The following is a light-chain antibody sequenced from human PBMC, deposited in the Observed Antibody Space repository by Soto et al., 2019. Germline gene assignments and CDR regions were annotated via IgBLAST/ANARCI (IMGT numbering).Light chain of an antibody. CDR1: QSVSSN. V-gene: IGKV3-15*01. CDR3: QQHKNWPPWT. CDR2: GAS. J-gene: IGKJ1*01. Sequence: ETVMTQSPATLSVSPGERATLYCRASQSVSSNVAWYQQKPGQAPRLLIYGASTRATGVPARFSGSGSGTEFTLTISSLQSEDSAVYYCQQHKNWPPWTFGHGTKVEIK.